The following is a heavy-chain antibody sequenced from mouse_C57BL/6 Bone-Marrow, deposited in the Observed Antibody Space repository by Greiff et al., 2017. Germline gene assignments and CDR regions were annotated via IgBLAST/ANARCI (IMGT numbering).Heavy chain of an antibody. CDR1: GFTFSSYT. J-gene: IGHJ3*01. V-gene: IGHV5-9*01. D-gene: IGHD1-2*01. CDR2: ISGGGGNT. Sequence: EVLLVESGGGLVKPGGSLKLSCAASGFTFSSYTMSWVRQTPEKRLKWVATISGGGGNTYYPDSVKGGVTISRNNDKHPLYLQMRSLGAEDTALYYCARHGYWFAYWGQGTLVTVSA. CDR3: ARHGYWFAY.